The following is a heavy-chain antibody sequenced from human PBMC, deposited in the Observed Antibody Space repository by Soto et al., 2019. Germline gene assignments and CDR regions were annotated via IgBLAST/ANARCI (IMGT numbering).Heavy chain of an antibody. J-gene: IGHJ4*02. V-gene: IGHV3-48*01. D-gene: IGHD6-19*01. Sequence: LILSSPASGFALSSYSMNRVRQAPGKGQEWVSYISSSSSTIYYADSVKGRFTISRDNAKNSLYLQMNSLRAEDTAVYYCATYSSGPRDFDYWGQGILVTVSS. CDR3: ATYSSGPRDFDY. CDR2: ISSSSSTI. CDR1: GFALSSYS.